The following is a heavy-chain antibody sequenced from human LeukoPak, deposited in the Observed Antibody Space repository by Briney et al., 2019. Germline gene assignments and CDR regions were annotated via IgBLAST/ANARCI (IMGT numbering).Heavy chain of an antibody. D-gene: IGHD3-10*01. CDR2: INPNSGGT. CDR1: GYTFTGYY. J-gene: IGHJ4*02. CDR3: ARDNYYGSGSYYNLWYFDY. V-gene: IGHV1-2*02. Sequence: ASVKVSCKASGYTFTGYYMHWVRQAPGQGLEWMGWINPNSGGTNYAQKFQGRVTMTRDTSISTAYMELSRLRSDDTAVYYCARDNYYGSGSYYNLWYFDYWGQGTLVTVSS.